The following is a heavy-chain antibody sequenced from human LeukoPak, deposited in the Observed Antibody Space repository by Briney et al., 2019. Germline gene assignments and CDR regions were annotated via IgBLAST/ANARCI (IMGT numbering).Heavy chain of an antibody. CDR2: ISSSSSYI. Sequence: GGSLRLSCAASGFTFSSYSMNWVRQAPGKGLEWVSSISSSSSYIYYADSVKGRFTISRDNAKNSLYLQMNSLRAEDTAVYYCARGLYCSNTSCYTRYYYYGMDVWGQGTTVTVSS. CDR3: ARGLYCSNTSCYTRYYYYGMDV. CDR1: GFTFSSYS. D-gene: IGHD2-2*02. V-gene: IGHV3-21*01. J-gene: IGHJ6*02.